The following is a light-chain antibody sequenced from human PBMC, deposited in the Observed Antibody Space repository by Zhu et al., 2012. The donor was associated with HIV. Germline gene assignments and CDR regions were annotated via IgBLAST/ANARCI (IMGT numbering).Light chain of an antibody. J-gene: IGKJ4*01. V-gene: IGKV1-9*01. CDR3: QHLTLYPT. CDR2: GAS. CDR1: QGISNR. Sequence: DIQLTQSPSFLSASVGDRVTITCRASQGISNRLAWYHQKAGEAPKLLIYGASIVQTGVPSRFSGSGSGTEFTLTISSLQPEDFATYFCQHLTLYPTFGGGSRVEI.